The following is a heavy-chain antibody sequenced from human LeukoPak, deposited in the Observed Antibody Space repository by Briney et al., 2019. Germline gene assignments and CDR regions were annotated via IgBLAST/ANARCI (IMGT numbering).Heavy chain of an antibody. CDR1: GFTFSSYW. CDR3: ARDNVRLYYDSSGYPRYFQH. CDR2: IKQDGSEK. V-gene: IGHV3-7*01. D-gene: IGHD3-22*01. Sequence: GGSLRLSCAASGFTFSSYWMSWVRQAPGTGLEWVANIKQDGSEKYYVDSVKGRFTISRDNAKNSLYLQMNSLRAEDTAVYYCARDNVRLYYDSSGYPRYFQHWGQGTLVTVSS. J-gene: IGHJ1*01.